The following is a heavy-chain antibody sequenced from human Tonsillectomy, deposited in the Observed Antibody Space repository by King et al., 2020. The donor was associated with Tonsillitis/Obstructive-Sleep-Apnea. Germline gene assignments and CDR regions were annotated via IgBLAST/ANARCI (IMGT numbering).Heavy chain of an antibody. CDR3: ARTSYDFWSGYYDWFDP. D-gene: IGHD3-3*01. V-gene: IGHV4-39*01. Sequence: LQLQASGPGLVKPSATLSLTCTVSAGSISGSTYYWGWIRQPPGKGLEWIGSIYYSGTTYYNPSLKSRVTISVDTSKNQFSLKLSSVTAADTAVYYCARTSYDFWSGYYDWFDPWGQGTLVTVSS. CDR1: AGSISGSTYY. J-gene: IGHJ5*02. CDR2: IYYSGTT.